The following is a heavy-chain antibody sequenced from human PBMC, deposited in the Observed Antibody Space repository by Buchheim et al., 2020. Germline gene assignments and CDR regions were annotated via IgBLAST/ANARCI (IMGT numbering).Heavy chain of an antibody. CDR3: SRSEGIVVATSWFDP. CDR2: INPNSGGT. J-gene: IGHJ5*02. D-gene: IGHD1-26*01. CDR1: GYTFTGHY. Sequence: QVQLVQPGAEVKKPGASVKVACKASGYTFTGHYMHWVRQAPGQGLEWMGWINPNSGGTNYAQKFQGRVTMTRDKSISTAYMELSRLRSDDTAVYYCSRSEGIVVATSWFDPWGQGTL. V-gene: IGHV1-2*02.